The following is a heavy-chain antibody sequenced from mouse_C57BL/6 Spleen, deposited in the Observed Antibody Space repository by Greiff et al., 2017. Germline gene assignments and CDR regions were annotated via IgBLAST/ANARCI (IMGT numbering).Heavy chain of an antibody. D-gene: IGHD2-5*01. Sequence: QVHVKQSGPELVKPGASVKISCKASGYSFTSYYIHWVKQRPGQGLEWIGWIYPGSGNTKYNEKFKGKATLTADTSSSTAYMQLSSLTSEDSAVYYCAGYSNYPWFAYWGQGTLVTVSA. CDR2: IYPGSGNT. CDR1: GYSFTSYY. CDR3: AGYSNYPWFAY. V-gene: IGHV1-66*01. J-gene: IGHJ3*01.